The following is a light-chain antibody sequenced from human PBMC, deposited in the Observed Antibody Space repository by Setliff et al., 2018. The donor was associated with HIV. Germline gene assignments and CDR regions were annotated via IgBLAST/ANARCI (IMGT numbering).Light chain of an antibody. J-gene: IGLJ1*01. CDR3: SSYTSTSTLCV. V-gene: IGLV2-14*03. Sequence: QSALAQPPSVSGSPGQSVTISCTGTSSDVGSSNRVSWYQQHPGKAPKLMIYDVSNRPSGVSNRFSGSKSGNTASLTISGLQAEDEADYYCSSYTSTSTLCVFGTGTKVTVL. CDR2: DVS. CDR1: SSDVGSSNR.